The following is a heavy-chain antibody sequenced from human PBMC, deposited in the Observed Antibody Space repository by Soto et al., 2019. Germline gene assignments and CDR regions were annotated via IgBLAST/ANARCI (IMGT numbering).Heavy chain of an antibody. CDR3: VKTYYYDSSGYYSTLFDY. Sequence: GGSLRLSCSASGFTFSSYAMHWVRQAPGKGLEYVSAISSNGGSTYYADSVKGRFTISRDNPKNTLYLQMSSLRAEDTAVYYCVKTYYYDSSGYYSTLFDYWGQGTLVTVSS. J-gene: IGHJ4*02. D-gene: IGHD3-22*01. V-gene: IGHV3-64D*08. CDR1: GFTFSSYA. CDR2: ISSNGGST.